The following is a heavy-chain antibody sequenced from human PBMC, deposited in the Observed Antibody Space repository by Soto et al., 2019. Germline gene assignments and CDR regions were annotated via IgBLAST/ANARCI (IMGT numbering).Heavy chain of an antibody. CDR3: SKDRPSLIVVVATPDY. CDR1: GFTFSSYA. CDR2: ISGSGGST. V-gene: IGHV3-23*01. J-gene: IGHJ4*02. Sequence: RGTVSLSCAASGFTFSSYAMSWVRQAPGKGLGGVSAISGSGGSTDYADSVQGRFTISREKSKNTLYLQMNSLRAEDTPLYYCSKDRPSLIVVVATPDYWGRGTLVTVSS. D-gene: IGHD2-15*01.